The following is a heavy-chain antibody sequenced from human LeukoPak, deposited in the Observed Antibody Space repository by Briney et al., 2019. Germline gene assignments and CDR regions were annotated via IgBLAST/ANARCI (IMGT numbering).Heavy chain of an antibody. CDR1: GYTFTSYG. V-gene: IGHV1-18*01. D-gene: IGHD6-19*01. CDR3: ARDRTRIAVAGTAEWFDP. CDR2: ISAYNGNT. J-gene: IGHJ5*02. Sequence: ASVKVSCKASGYTFTSYGISWVRQAPGQGLEWMGWISAYNGNTNYAQRLQGRVTMTTDTSTSTAYMELRSLRSDDTAVYYCARDRTRIAVAGTAEWFDPWGQGTLVTVSS.